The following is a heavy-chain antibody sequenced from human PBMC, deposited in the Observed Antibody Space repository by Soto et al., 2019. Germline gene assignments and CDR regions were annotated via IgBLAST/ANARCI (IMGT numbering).Heavy chain of an antibody. CDR2: IGTAGDI. CDR1: GFTFSSYD. V-gene: IGHV3-13*01. CDR3: ARGIVVVPAAMHPYYYYYYMDV. D-gene: IGHD2-2*01. Sequence: GGSLRLSCAASGFTFSSYDMHWVRQATGKGLEWVSAIGTAGDIYYPGSVMGRFAISRENAKNSFYLQMNSLRAGDTAVYYCARGIVVVPAAMHPYYYYYYMDVWGKGTTVTVSS. J-gene: IGHJ6*03.